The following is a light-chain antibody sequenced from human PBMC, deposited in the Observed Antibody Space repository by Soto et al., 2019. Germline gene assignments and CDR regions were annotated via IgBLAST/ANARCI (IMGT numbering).Light chain of an antibody. Sequence: DIQMTQSPSATSAAVGDRVTITCRASQDIGYHLGWFQQKPGKAPKRLIYSASSLDSGVPSRFSATGSGTEFTFTISSLHPEDFATYYCQLHTTYPRPFGQGTKVEVK. CDR1: QDIGYH. CDR2: SAS. V-gene: IGKV1-17*03. J-gene: IGKJ1*01. CDR3: QLHTTYPRP.